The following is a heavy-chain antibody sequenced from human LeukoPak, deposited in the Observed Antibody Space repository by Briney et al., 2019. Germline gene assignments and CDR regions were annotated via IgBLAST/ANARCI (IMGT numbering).Heavy chain of an antibody. V-gene: IGHV3-23*01. Sequence: GGSLRLSCAASGFTFSSYAMSWVRQVPGKGLEWVSAISGSGGSTYYADSVKGRFTISRDNSKNTLYLQMNSLRAEDTAVYYCAKGQRDTAMVHRVPDWFDPWGQGTLVTVSS. CDR3: AKGQRDTAMVHRVPDWFDP. CDR1: GFTFSSYA. J-gene: IGHJ5*02. CDR2: ISGSGGST. D-gene: IGHD5-18*01.